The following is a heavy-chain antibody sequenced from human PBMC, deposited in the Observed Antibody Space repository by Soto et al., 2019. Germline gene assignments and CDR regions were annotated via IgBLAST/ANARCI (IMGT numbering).Heavy chain of an antibody. Sequence: GASVKVSCKASGYTFTSYGISWVRQAPGQGLEWMGWISAYNGNTNYAQKLQGRVTMTTDTSTSTAYMELRSLRSDDAAVYYCARDMSSSSSYYYYYYMDVWGKGTTVTVSS. D-gene: IGHD6-6*01. CDR3: ARDMSSSSSYYYYYYMDV. V-gene: IGHV1-18*01. CDR2: ISAYNGNT. J-gene: IGHJ6*03. CDR1: GYTFTSYG.